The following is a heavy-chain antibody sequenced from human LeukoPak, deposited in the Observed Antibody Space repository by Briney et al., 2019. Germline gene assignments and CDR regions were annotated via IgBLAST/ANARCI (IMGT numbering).Heavy chain of an antibody. J-gene: IGHJ3*02. V-gene: IGHV1-69*04. CDR2: IIPILGIA. D-gene: IGHD6-13*01. CDR3: ARRGLDEQQLPRAFDI. CDR1: GGTFSSYA. Sequence: ASVKVSCKASGGTFSSYAISWVRQAPGQGLEWMGRIIPILGIANYAQKFQGRVTITADKSTSTAYMELSSLRSEDTAVYYCARRGLDEQQLPRAFDIWGQGTMVTVSS.